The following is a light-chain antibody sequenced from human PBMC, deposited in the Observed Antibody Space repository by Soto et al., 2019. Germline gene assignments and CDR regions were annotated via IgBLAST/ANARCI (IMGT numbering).Light chain of an antibody. J-gene: IGLJ2*01. CDR2: GNT. CDR1: SSNIGAGYY. V-gene: IGLV1-40*01. Sequence: QSVLTQPTAVSGAPGQRVTISCTGSSSNIGAGYYVHWYQQRPGTAPKRLVHGNTDRPSGVPDRFSGSKSGTSASLAITGLQAENEADYYCQSYDSSLRGWLFGGGTKLTVL. CDR3: QSYDSSLRGWL.